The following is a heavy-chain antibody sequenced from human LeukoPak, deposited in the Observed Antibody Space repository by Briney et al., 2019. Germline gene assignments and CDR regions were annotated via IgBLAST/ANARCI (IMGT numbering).Heavy chain of an antibody. V-gene: IGHV4-59*01. Sequence: MPSETLSLTCTVSGASISSWYWSWIRQPPGKGLEWIGNIHGSGYSNYNPSLKSRLSMSLDTSRNQFSLNLTSVTAADTATYYCARETMLAGFASGLGFNYWGQGILVIVSS. J-gene: IGHJ4*02. D-gene: IGHD6-19*01. CDR2: IHGSGYS. CDR1: GASISSWY. CDR3: ARETMLAGFASGLGFNY.